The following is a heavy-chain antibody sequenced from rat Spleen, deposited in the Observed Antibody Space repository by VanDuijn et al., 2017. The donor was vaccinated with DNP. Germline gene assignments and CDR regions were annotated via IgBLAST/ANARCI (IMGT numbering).Heavy chain of an antibody. CDR1: GFIFSNYW. CDR3: AGRPPPTRGPFDY. D-gene: IGHD1-4*01. Sequence: EVELVESGGGPVQPGRSLKLSCVASGFIFSNYWMTWIRQAPKKGLEWVATIHTGGITTYYRDSVKGRFTISRDNAKSTLYLQMDSLRSEDTATYYCAGRPPPTRGPFDYWGQGVTVTVSS. CDR2: IHTGGITT. J-gene: IGHJ2*01. V-gene: IGHV5-31*01.